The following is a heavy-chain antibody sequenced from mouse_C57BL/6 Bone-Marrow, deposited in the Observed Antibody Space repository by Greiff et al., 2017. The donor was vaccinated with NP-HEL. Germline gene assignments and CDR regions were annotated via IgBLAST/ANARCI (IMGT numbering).Heavy chain of an antibody. CDR3: AITTERVYARDY. V-gene: IGHV1-54*01. J-gene: IGHJ4*01. Sequence: QVQLQQSGAELVRPGTSVKVSCKASGYAFTNYLIEWVKQRPGQGLEWIGVINPGSGGTNYNEKFKGKATLTADKSSSTAYMQLSSRTSEDSAVYFCAITTERVYARDYWGQGTSVTVSS. D-gene: IGHD1-1*01. CDR1: GYAFTNYL. CDR2: INPGSGGT.